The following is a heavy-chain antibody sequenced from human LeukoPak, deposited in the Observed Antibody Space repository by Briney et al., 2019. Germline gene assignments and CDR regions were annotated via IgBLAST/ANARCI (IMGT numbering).Heavy chain of an antibody. Sequence: GGSLRLSCAASGFTFSSYGMHWVCQAPGKGLEWVAFIRYDGSNKYYADSVKGRFTISRDNSKNTLYLQMNSLRAEDTAVYYCAKFYIAAAGDIDYWGQGTLVTVSS. J-gene: IGHJ4*02. D-gene: IGHD6-13*01. CDR2: IRYDGSNK. CDR3: AKFYIAAAGDIDY. V-gene: IGHV3-30*02. CDR1: GFTFSSYG.